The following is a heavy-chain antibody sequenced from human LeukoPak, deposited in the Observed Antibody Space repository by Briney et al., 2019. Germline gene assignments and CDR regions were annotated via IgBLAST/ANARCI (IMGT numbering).Heavy chain of an antibody. D-gene: IGHD1-26*01. CDR1: GGSINSGTFS. J-gene: IGHJ4*02. V-gene: IGHV4-39*01. CDR3: VRRSDSGSDDGEDCFDY. Sequence: SETLSLTCTVSGGSINSGTFSWGWIRQPPGKGLEWIGSMYYDGSSYYNPTLKSRVTTSVDTSKNQFSLKLTSVTAADAAVYFCVRRSDSGSDDGEDCFDYWGQGTLVTVSS. CDR2: MYYDGSS.